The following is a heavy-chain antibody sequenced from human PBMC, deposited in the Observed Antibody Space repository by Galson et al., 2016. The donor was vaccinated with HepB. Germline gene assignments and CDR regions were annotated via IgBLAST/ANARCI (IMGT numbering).Heavy chain of an antibody. V-gene: IGHV3-23*01. CDR3: AKNRDSKWYEKYFQH. CDR1: GFTFNIYA. D-gene: IGHD6-13*01. J-gene: IGHJ1*01. CDR2: ISSGGTT. Sequence: SLRLSCAAPGFTFNIYAMSWVRLAPGKGLEWVSAISSGGTTYYADSVKGRFTISRDNSKNTLSLQMNSLRAEDTAVYYCAKNRDSKWYEKYFQHGGQGTLVTVSS.